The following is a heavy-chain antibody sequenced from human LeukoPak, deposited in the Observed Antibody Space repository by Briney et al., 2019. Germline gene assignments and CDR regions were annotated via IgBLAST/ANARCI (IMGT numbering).Heavy chain of an antibody. CDR3: ARDTTPCSGGRCYDVHDY. Sequence: PGGSLRLSCAASGFTFSSYWMTWVRQAPGKGLEGVANIKQDGSEKYYVDSVKGRFSISRDNAKNSLYLQVNSLRAEDTAVYYCARDTTPCSGGRCYDVHDYWGQGTLVTVSS. D-gene: IGHD2-15*01. CDR1: GFTFSSYW. J-gene: IGHJ4*02. CDR2: IKQDGSEK. V-gene: IGHV3-7*01.